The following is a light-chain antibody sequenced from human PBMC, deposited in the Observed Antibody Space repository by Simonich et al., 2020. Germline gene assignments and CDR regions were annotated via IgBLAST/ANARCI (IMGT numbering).Light chain of an antibody. J-gene: IGKJ3*01. Sequence: DIVMTQSPDSLAVSLGERATINCNSSQSVLYSSNNKNYLAWYQQKPGKPPKLLIYWASTRESGVPDRFSGSGSGTDFTLTISSLQAEDVAVYYCQQYYSTPFTFGPGTKVDIK. CDR3: QQYYSTPFT. CDR1: QSVLYSSNNKNY. CDR2: WAS. V-gene: IGKV4-1*01.